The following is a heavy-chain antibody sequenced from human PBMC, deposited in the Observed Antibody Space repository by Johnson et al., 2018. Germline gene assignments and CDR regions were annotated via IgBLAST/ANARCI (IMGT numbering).Heavy chain of an antibody. J-gene: IGHJ6*02. CDR1: RYTFTSYE. CDR2: MNPNSGDT. CDR3: AGGFGFCCVGSREGNNDYFYGLDV. Sequence: QVQLVQSGAEVKKSGASVKVSCKASRYTFTSYEINWVRQAPGQGLEWMGCMNPNSGDTGYAQKFQGRLSLTRNTSITTAYMELSSLRSDDTAVYFCAGGFGFCCVGSREGNNDYFYGLDVWGQGTTVTVS. V-gene: IGHV1-8*01. D-gene: IGHD3-3*01.